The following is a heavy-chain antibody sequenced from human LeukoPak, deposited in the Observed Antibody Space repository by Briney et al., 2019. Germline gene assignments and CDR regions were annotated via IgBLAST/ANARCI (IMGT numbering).Heavy chain of an antibody. Sequence: SETLSLTCAVYGGSFSGYYWSCIRQPPGKGLEWIGEINHSGSTNYNPSLKSRVTISVDTSKNQFSLKLSSVTAADTAVYYCARGRRVVVVAAGKWFDPWGQGTLVTVSS. CDR3: ARGRRVVVVAAGKWFDP. J-gene: IGHJ5*02. D-gene: IGHD2-15*01. CDR1: GGSFSGYY. V-gene: IGHV4-34*01. CDR2: INHSGST.